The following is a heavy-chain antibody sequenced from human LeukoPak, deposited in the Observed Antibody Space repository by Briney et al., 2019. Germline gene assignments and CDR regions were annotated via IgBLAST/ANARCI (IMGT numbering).Heavy chain of an antibody. CDR3: ARGVMGVGATWD. Sequence: PGGSLRLSCAASGFTFSSYSMNWVRQAPGKGLEWVSSISSSSSYIYYADSVKGRFTISRDNAKNSLYLQMNSLRAEDTAVYYCARGVMGVGATWDWGQGTLVTVSS. CDR2: ISSSSSYI. V-gene: IGHV3-21*01. J-gene: IGHJ4*02. CDR1: GFTFSSYS. D-gene: IGHD1-26*01.